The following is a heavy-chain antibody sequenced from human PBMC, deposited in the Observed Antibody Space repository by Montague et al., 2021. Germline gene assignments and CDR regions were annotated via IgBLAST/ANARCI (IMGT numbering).Heavy chain of an antibody. CDR1: SGSIFHAH. CDR3: AKQDYFVSGTSYKGFDP. Sequence: SETLSLTCTVSSGSIFHAHWSWVRQPPGKGLEWLGSMFYGGATSNNPSLKSRVTMSIDTSTNQFSLNLSFVTAADTSVYYCAKQDYFVSGTSYKGFDPWGQGILVTVSS. J-gene: IGHJ5*02. D-gene: IGHD3-10*01. V-gene: IGHV4-59*08. CDR2: MFYGGAT.